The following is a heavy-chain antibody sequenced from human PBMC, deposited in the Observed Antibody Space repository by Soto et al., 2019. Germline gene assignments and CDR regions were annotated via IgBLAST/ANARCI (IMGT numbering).Heavy chain of an antibody. CDR2: ISFDSRDQ. CDR1: GFTFNTYD. Sequence: GGSLRLSCAASGFTFNTYDMHWVRQAPGKGLEWVAMISFDSRDQYYADSFKGRFTISRDNSENTVYLQMNSLRVDDTGVFFCARAQAIHGSRDWYFVVWGRGTLVTVSS. J-gene: IGHJ2*01. CDR3: ARAQAIHGSRDWYFVV. D-gene: IGHD3-10*01. V-gene: IGHV3-30*03.